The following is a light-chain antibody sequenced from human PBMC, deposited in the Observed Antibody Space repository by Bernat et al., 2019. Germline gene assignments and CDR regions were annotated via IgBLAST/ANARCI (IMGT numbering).Light chain of an antibody. J-gene: IGLJ3*02. CDR1: SSNIGSYT. Sequence: QSVLTQPPSASGTPGQRVTISFSGSSSNIGSYTVNWYQQLPGTAPKVLIYSDDQGPSGVPDRFSGAKSGTSASLAISGLQSEDAADYYCAAWDDSLHGWVCGGGTKRTVL. CDR3: AAWDDSLHGWV. V-gene: IGLV1-44*01. CDR2: SDD.